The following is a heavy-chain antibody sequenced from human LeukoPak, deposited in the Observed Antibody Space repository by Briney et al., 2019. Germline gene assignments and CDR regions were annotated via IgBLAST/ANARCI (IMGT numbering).Heavy chain of an antibody. CDR1: GFTFSSYW. Sequence: PWGSLRLSCAGSGFTFSSYWMNWVRQAPGKGLEWVANINRDGGETYCVDSVEGRLTISRDNAKNSPSLQMNSLRAEDTAVYYCARGSSNGFDVWGQGTMVTVSA. V-gene: IGHV3-7*05. J-gene: IGHJ3*01. CDR3: ARGSSNGFDV. D-gene: IGHD3-10*01. CDR2: INRDGGET.